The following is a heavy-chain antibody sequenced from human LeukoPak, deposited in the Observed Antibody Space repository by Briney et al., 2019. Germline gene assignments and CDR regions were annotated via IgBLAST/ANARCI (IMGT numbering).Heavy chain of an antibody. CDR2: VYYTGST. Sequence: SETLSLQCSVCGGTNSSTSYDWGWIRQPPGEGVEWIGSVYYTGSTSYNLSIESRVTIAINTSNNQFSLKFTAVTAADTAVYYCGRYCSAATCYTFDYWGRRILVTVSS. J-gene: IGHJ4*02. V-gene: IGHV4-39*01. D-gene: IGHD2-15*01. CDR3: GRYCSAATCYTFDY. CDR1: GGTNSSTSYD.